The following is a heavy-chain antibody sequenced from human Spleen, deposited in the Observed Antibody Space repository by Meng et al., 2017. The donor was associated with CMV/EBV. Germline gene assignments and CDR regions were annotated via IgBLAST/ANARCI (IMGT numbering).Heavy chain of an antibody. CDR1: GFSFSSYG. J-gene: IGHJ4*02. D-gene: IGHD2-15*01. V-gene: IGHV3-30*02. CDR2: IYYDGSKK. Sequence: GGSLRLSCAASGFSFSSYGMQWVRKAPGKGLEWVACIYYDGSKKDYADSVKGRFTLSRDNSKNTVYVQMNSLRAEDTAVYYCAKDLYGSSWAAPSDYWGQGTLVTVSS. CDR3: AKDLYGSSWAAPSDY.